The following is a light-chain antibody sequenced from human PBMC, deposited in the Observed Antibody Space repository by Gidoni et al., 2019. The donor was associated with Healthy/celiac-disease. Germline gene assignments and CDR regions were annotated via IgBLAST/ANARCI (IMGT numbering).Light chain of an antibody. CDR3: QQDNNWPPYT. CDR1: QSVSSN. J-gene: IGKJ2*01. Sequence: DIVMTPSPATLSVSPGERATLSCRASQSVSSNLAWYQQKPGQAPRLLIYGASTRATGIPARFSGSGSGTEFTLTISSLQSEDFAVYYCQQDNNWPPYTFGQGTKLEIK. V-gene: IGKV3-15*01. CDR2: GAS.